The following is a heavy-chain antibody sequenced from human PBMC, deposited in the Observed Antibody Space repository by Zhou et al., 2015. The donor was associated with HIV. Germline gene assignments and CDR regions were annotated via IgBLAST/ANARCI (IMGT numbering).Heavy chain of an antibody. CDR1: GGTFSSYA. Sequence: QVQLVQSGAEVKKPGSSVKVSCKASGGTFSSYAISWVRQAPGQGLEWMGGIIPIFGTANYAQKFQGRVTITADESTSTAYMELSSLRSEDTAVYYCAVREGSPTVGYYLIVGVVPCRRSPDGTWGQG. J-gene: IGHJ1*01. D-gene: IGHD2/OR15-2a*01. CDR2: IIPIFGTA. CDR3: AVREGSPTVGYYLIVGVVPCRRSPDGT. V-gene: IGHV1-69*12.